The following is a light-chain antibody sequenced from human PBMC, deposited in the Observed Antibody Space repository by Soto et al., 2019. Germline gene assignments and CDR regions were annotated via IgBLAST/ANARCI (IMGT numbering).Light chain of an antibody. CDR1: NNDVGGFDF. Sequence: QSVLTQPASVSGSPGQSISISCTGTNNDVGGFDFVSWYHQHPGKAPELVIYEVSNRPSGVSNRFSGSKSGNTASLTISGLQAEDEADYYCSSYTSSSTLRVFGGGTKLTVL. V-gene: IGLV2-14*01. CDR3: SSYTSSSTLRV. J-gene: IGLJ2*01. CDR2: EVS.